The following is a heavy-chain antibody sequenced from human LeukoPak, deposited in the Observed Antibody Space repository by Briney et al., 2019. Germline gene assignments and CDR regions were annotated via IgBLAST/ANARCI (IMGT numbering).Heavy chain of an antibody. CDR2: IKQDGSEK. Sequence: GGSLRLSCVASGFTFSSRDWMTWVRQAPGKGLEWVANIKQDGSEKNYVDSVKGRFTISRDNAKNSVDLQMNSLRVEDTAVYYCARALWFGELLSTSDAFDIWGQGTMVTVSS. V-gene: IGHV3-7*01. D-gene: IGHD3-10*01. CDR1: GFTFSSRDW. J-gene: IGHJ3*02. CDR3: ARALWFGELLSTSDAFDI.